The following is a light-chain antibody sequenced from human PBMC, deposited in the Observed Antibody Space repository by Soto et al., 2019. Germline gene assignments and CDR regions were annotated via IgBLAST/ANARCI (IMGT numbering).Light chain of an antibody. J-gene: IGKJ1*01. CDR1: QSISSS. CDR2: LAS. CDR3: QQYNSYSRT. V-gene: IGKV1-5*03. Sequence: DIQMTQSPSTLSASVGDRVSITCRASQSISSSLAWYRQKPGKAPKLLIYLASSLESGVPSRFSGSGSGTEFTLTISSLQPDDFATYYCQQYNSYSRTFGQGTKVDIK.